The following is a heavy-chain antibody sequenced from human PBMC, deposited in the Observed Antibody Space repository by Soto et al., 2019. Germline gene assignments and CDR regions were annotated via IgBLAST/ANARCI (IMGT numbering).Heavy chain of an antibody. Sequence: QVQLVESGGGVVQPGRSLRLSCAASGFTFSSYAMHWVRQAPGKGLEWVAVISYDGSNKYYADSVKGRFAISRDNSKNTLYLQMNSLRAEDTAVYYCAREYYDFWSGYLAYYYYGMDAWGQGTTVTVSS. CDR3: AREYYDFWSGYLAYYYYGMDA. CDR1: GFTFSSYA. V-gene: IGHV3-30*09. J-gene: IGHJ6*02. D-gene: IGHD3-3*01. CDR2: ISYDGSNK.